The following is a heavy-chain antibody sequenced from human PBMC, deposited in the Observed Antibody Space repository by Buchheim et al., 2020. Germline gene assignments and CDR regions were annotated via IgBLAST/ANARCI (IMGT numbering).Heavy chain of an antibody. J-gene: IGHJ5*02. CDR1: GGTFSSYA. CDR3: ARGRAYPTVVDAPGWRWFDP. D-gene: IGHD4-23*01. Sequence: QVQLVQSGAEVKKPGSSVKVSCKASGGTFSSYAISWVRQAPGQGLEWMGGIIPIFGTANYAQKFQGRVTITADESTSTAYMERSSLRSKDTAVYYRARGRAYPTVVDAPGWRWFDPWGQRTL. V-gene: IGHV1-69*01. CDR2: IIPIFGTA.